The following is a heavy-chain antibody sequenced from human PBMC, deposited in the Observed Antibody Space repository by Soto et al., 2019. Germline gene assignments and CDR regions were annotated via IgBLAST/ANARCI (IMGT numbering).Heavy chain of an antibody. CDR2: IKSKTDGGTT. CDR1: GFSISDSW. Sequence: EVQLVESGGGLVKPGGTLRVSCAASGFSISDSWMSWVRQAPGKGLEWDARIKSKTDGGTTDYAAPVTGRFTISRDDSTNTLSLQMSSLKTAYTAIYYCTIYDYIRANYRVRWAYWGLGTMVTVSS. D-gene: IGHD3-16*02. J-gene: IGHJ4*02. V-gene: IGHV3-15*01. CDR3: TIYDYIRANYRVRWAY.